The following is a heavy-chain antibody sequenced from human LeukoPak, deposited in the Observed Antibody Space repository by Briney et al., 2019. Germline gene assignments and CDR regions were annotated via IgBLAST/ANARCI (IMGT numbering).Heavy chain of an antibody. CDR1: GYTFSGYY. D-gene: IGHD3-3*01. CDR2: INPNSGAT. J-gene: IGHJ3*02. Sequence: ASVKVSCKASGYTFSGYYMHWVRQAPGQGLEWMGRINPNSGATNYAPKFLDRVTMTRDTSISTAYMEMSRLRSDDTAVYYCASDYDLDAFDIWGQGTMVTVSS. V-gene: IGHV1-2*06. CDR3: ASDYDLDAFDI.